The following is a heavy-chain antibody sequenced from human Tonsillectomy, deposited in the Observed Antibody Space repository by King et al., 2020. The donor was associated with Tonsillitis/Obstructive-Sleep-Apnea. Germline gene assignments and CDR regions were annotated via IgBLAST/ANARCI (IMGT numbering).Heavy chain of an antibody. V-gene: IGHV3-11*06. CDR3: ATGSTRIRSGDY. Sequence: VQLVESGGGLVKPGGSLRLSCAASGFTFSDYYMTWIRQAPGKGLEWVSYISGSSSNTNYADSVKGRFTISRDNTKNSLYLQMNSLRAEDTAVYYCATGSTRIRSGDYWGRGTLVTVSS. CDR2: ISGSSSNT. D-gene: IGHD1-7*01. J-gene: IGHJ4*02. CDR1: GFTFSDYY.